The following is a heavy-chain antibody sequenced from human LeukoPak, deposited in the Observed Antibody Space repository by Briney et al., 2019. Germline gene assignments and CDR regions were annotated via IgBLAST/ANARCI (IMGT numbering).Heavy chain of an antibody. CDR3: ARGEAAADGYYYMDV. J-gene: IGHJ6*03. Sequence: ASVKVSCKASGYTFTSYDINWVRQATGQGLEWMGWMNPNRCNTGYAQKFQGRVTMTRNTSISTAYMELSSLRSEDTAVYYCARGEAAADGYYYMDVWGKGTTVTVSS. V-gene: IGHV1-8*01. D-gene: IGHD6-13*01. CDR2: MNPNRCNT. CDR1: GYTFTSYD.